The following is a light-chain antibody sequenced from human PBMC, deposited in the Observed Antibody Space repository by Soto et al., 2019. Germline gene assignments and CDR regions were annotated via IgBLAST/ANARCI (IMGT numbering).Light chain of an antibody. CDR3: SSYTSSSTLV. CDR2: DVS. Sequence: QSALTQPASVSGSPGQSITISCTGTSSDVGGYNYVSWYQQHPGKAPKLMIYDVSNRLSGVSNRFSGSKSGNTASLTISGLQAEDEAYYYCSSYTSSSTLVFGTGTKLTVL. J-gene: IGLJ1*01. V-gene: IGLV2-14*01. CDR1: SSDVGGYNY.